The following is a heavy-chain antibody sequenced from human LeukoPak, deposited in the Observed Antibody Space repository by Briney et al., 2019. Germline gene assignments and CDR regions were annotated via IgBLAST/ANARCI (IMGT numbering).Heavy chain of an antibody. D-gene: IGHD3-3*01. V-gene: IGHV3-23*01. J-gene: IGHJ4*02. Sequence: GGFLRLSCAASGFTFSSYAMSWVRQAPGKGLEWVSAISGSGGSTYYADSVKGRFTISRDNSKNTLYLQMDSLRAEDTAVYYCAKGSKVSPNYDFWSGPSDYWGQGTLVTVSS. CDR1: GFTFSSYA. CDR3: AKGSKVSPNYDFWSGPSDY. CDR2: ISGSGGST.